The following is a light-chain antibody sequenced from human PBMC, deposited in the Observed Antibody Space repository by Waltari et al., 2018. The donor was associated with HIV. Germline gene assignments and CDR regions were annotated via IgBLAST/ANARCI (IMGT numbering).Light chain of an antibody. CDR2: STN. V-gene: IGLV7-43*01. CDR3: LLYYGGTWV. Sequence: QTVVTQEPSLTVSPGGTVTLTCASSSGTVFSTYYPTWFQQKPGQPPRALIYSTNNKHSWTPARFSGSRLGGKAALTLSGVQPEDESVYYCLLYYGGTWVFGGGTKLTVL. J-gene: IGLJ3*02. CDR1: SGTVFSTYY.